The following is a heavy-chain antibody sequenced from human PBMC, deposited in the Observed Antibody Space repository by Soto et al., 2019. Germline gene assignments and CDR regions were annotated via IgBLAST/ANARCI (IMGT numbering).Heavy chain of an antibody. CDR2: IYHSGST. J-gene: IGHJ4*02. Sequence: QLQLQESGSGLVKPSQTLSLTCAVSGGSISSGGYSWSWIRQPPGKGLEWIGYIYHSGSTYYNPALMSPVTISVDRSKNQFSLKLSSVTAADTAVYYCAAGGGLPRYSWGQGTLVTVSS. CDR3: AAGGGLPRYS. V-gene: IGHV4-30-2*01. D-gene: IGHD5-12*01. CDR1: GGSISSGGYS.